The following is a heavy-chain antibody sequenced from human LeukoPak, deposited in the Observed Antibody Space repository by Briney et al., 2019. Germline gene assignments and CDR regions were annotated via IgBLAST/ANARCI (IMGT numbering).Heavy chain of an antibody. D-gene: IGHD3-3*01. CDR3: ARGWPYYDFWSGYSDYYYYMDV. V-gene: IGHV1-18*01. CDR2: ISAYNGNT. Sequence: ASVKVSCKASGYTFTSYGISWVRQAPGQGLEWMGWISAYNGNTNYAQKFQGRVTITADESTSTAYMELSSLRSEDTAVYYCARGWPYYDFWSGYSDYYYYMDVWGKGTTVTVSS. CDR1: GYTFTSYG. J-gene: IGHJ6*03.